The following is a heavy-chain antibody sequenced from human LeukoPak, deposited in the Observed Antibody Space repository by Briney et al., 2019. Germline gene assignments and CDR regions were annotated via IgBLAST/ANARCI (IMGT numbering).Heavy chain of an antibody. D-gene: IGHD6-19*01. V-gene: IGHV1-18*01. CDR2: ISAYNGNT. J-gene: IGHJ4*02. CDR1: GYTFTSYG. Sequence: ASVNVSCKASGYTFTSYGISWVRQAPGQGLEWMGWISAYNGNTNYAQKLQGRVTMTTDTSTSTAYMELRSLRSDDTAVYYCARTTPYSSGSYFDYWGQGTLVTVSS. CDR3: ARTTPYSSGSYFDY.